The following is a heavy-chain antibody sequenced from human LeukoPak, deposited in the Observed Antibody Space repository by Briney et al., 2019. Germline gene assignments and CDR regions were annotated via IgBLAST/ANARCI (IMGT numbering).Heavy chain of an antibody. J-gene: IGHJ6*04. Sequence: SETLSLTCAVYGGSFSGYYWSWIRQPPGKGLEWIGEINHSGSTNYNPSLKSRVTISVDTSKNQFSLKLSSVTAADTAVYYCARSAHGRRVVPAASRYYYYGMTSGAKGPRSPSPQ. CDR3: ARSAHGRRVVPAASRYYYYGMTS. CDR1: GGSFSGYY. D-gene: IGHD2-2*01. V-gene: IGHV4-34*01. CDR2: INHSGST.